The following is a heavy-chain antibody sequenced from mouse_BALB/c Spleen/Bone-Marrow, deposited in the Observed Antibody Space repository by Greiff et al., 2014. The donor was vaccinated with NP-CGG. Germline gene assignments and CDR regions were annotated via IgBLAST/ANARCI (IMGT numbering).Heavy chain of an antibody. V-gene: IGHV1-69*01. J-gene: IGHJ4*01. D-gene: IGHD2-4*01. CDR2: IDTSDSYT. Sequence: QVQLKESGAELGMPGASVKMSCKASGYTFTDKWMYWVKQRPGQGLEWIGAIDTSDSYTNYNRKFMGKASLTVDASSSTAYMQVSSLTSDDSAVYYCARGGHDFSLDYWGQGTSVTVSS. CDR3: ARGGHDFSLDY. CDR1: GYTFTDKW.